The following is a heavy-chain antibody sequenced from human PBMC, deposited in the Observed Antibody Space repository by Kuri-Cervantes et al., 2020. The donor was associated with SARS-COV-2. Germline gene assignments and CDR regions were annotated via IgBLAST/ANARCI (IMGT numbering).Heavy chain of an antibody. J-gene: IGHJ4*02. V-gene: IGHV3-11*04. CDR2: ISSSGSTI. D-gene: IGHD2-15*01. CDR1: GGSFSGYY. Sequence: LSLTCAVYGGSFSGYYWSWIRQAPGKGLEWVSYISSSGSTIYYADSVKGRFTISRDNAKNSLYLQMNSLRAEDTAVYYCAKDQHGIVVVVAAIDYWGQGTLVTVSS. CDR3: AKDQHGIVVVVAAIDY.